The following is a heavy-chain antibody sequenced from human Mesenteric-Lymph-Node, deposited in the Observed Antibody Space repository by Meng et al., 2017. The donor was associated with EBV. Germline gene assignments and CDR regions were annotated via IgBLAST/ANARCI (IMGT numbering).Heavy chain of an antibody. CDR1: GYAFANYG. V-gene: IGHV1-18*01. Sequence: VQRVQFGAGVKKPGASVKVSCKASGYAFANYGITWVRQAPRQGLEWMGWINAHNDFTNYAQKLQGRVTMTRDTSTSTAYMELRSLRSDDTAVYYCASMDSSGYTPGYWGQGSLVTVSS. J-gene: IGHJ4*02. D-gene: IGHD3-22*01. CDR3: ASMDSSGYTPGY. CDR2: INAHNDFT.